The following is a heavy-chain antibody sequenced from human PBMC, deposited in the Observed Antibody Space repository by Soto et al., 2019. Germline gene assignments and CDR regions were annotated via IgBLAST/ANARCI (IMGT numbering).Heavy chain of an antibody. CDR3: AKDTGADY. D-gene: IGHD3-10*01. J-gene: IGHJ4*02. CDR2: ISYDGSDQ. Sequence: PGVSLRLSCAAAGFTFSSYGMYWVRQAPGKGLEWVARISYDGSDQFYGDSVKGRFTISRDNSKNILYVQMNSLRSEDTAVYYCAKDTGADYWGQGTVVTVSS. V-gene: IGHV3-30*18. CDR1: GFTFSSYG.